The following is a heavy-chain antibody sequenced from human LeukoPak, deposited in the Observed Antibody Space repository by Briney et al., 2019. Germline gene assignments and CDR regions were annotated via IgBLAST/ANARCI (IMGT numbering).Heavy chain of an antibody. J-gene: IGHJ4*02. Sequence: GGSLRLSCAASGFTFSSYAMSWVRPAPGKGLEWVSAISGSGGSTYYADSVEGRFTISRDNSKNTLYLQMNSLRAEDTAVYYCAKTLRYFDLFDYWGQGTLVTVSS. CDR1: GFTFSSYA. CDR2: ISGSGGST. CDR3: AKTLRYFDLFDY. V-gene: IGHV3-23*01. D-gene: IGHD3-9*01.